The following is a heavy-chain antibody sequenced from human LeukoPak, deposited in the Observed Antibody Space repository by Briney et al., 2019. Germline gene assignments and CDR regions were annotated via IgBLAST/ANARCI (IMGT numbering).Heavy chain of an antibody. J-gene: IGHJ5*02. CDR3: ARGRPLSSWDTARNWFDP. D-gene: IGHD2/OR15-2a*01. V-gene: IGHV4-34*01. CDR2: INHSGST. CDR1: GGSLSGYY. Sequence: SETLSLTCAVYGGSLSGYYWSWIRQPPGKGLEWIGEINHSGSTNYNPSLKSRVTISVDTSKNQFSLKLSSVTAADTAVYYCARGRPLSSWDTARNWFDPWGQGTLVTVSS.